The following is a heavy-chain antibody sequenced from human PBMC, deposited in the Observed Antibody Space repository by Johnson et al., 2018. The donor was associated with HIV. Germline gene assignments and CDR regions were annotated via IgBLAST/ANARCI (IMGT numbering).Heavy chain of an antibody. CDR1: GFTFSSYA. CDR3: ARERGSFEYSSSFAFDI. D-gene: IGHD6-6*01. CDR2: ISYDGSKK. J-gene: IGHJ3*02. V-gene: IGHV3-30-3*01. Sequence: QVQLVESGGGVVQPGRSLRLSCAASGFTFSSYAMHWVRQAPGKGLEWVAVISYDGSKKYYADSVRGRFTISRDNSKNSLYLQMNSLRAEDTALYYCARERGSFEYSSSFAFDIWGQGTMVTVSS.